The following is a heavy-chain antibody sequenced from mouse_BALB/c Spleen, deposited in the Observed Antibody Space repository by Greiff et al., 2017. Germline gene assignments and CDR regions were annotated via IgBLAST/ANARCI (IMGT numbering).Heavy chain of an antibody. V-gene: IGHV2-4-1*01. J-gene: IGHJ2*01. CDR2: IWSGGST. CDR1: GFSLTSYG. CDR3: ARNSRIGFYYYFDY. D-gene: IGHD2-1*01. Sequence: VKLQESGPGLVQPSQSLSITCTVSGFSLTSYGVHWVRQSPGKGLEWLGVIWSGGSTDYNAAFISRLSISKDNSKSQVFFKMNSLQADDTAIYYCARNSRIGFYYYFDYWGQGTTLTVSS.